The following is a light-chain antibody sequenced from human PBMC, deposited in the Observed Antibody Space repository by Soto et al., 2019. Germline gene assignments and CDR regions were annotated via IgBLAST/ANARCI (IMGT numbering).Light chain of an antibody. J-gene: IGLJ3*02. CDR1: SSDVGGYNY. V-gene: IGLV2-8*01. CDR2: EVT. Sequence: QSALTQPPSASGSPGQSVTISCTGTSSDVGGYNYVSWYQQYPGRAPKLMIYEVTKRPSGVPDRFSGSKSGNTASLTVSGLLAEDEADYCCSSYAASNNFYFVFGGGTKLTVL. CDR3: SSYAASNNFYFV.